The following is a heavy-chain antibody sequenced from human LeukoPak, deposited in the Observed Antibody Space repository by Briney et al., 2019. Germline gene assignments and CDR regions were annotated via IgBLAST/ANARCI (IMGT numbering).Heavy chain of an antibody. J-gene: IGHJ4*02. CDR2: ISGSGGST. Sequence: SGGSLRLSCAASGFTFSSYAMSWVRQAPGKGLEWVSAISGSGGSTYYADSVKGRFTISRDNSKNTLYLQMNSLRAEDTAVYYCARGGGVGDKYYFDYWGQGTLVTVSS. CDR3: ARGGGVGDKYYFDY. V-gene: IGHV3-23*01. CDR1: GFTFSSYA. D-gene: IGHD3-16*01.